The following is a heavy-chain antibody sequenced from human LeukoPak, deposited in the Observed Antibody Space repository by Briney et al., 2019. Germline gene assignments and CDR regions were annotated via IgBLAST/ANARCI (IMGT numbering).Heavy chain of an antibody. CDR3: ARGRYCDPAFLL. CDR2: IYSGGTT. CDR1: GVSVSDIY. D-gene: IGHD2-21*02. J-gene: IGHJ3*01. V-gene: IGHV3-53*01. Sequence: GGSLRLSCAVSGVSVSDIYMTWGRQAPGKGLEWVSVIYSGGTTYYGDSVEGRFTISRDNSRHTLNLQMNSLRAEDTAVYLCARGRYCDPAFLLWRQGTMVTVSS.